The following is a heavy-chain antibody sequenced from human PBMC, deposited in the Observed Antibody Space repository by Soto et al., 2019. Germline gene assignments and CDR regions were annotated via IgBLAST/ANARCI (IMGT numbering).Heavy chain of an antibody. V-gene: IGHV4-39*01. J-gene: IGHJ4*01. D-gene: IGHD1-7*01. CDR2: IYYSGSS. CDR3: ARHSWELRKTFDY. CDR1: GGSISSSSYY. Sequence: SETLSLTCTVSGGSISSSSYYWGWIRQPPGKGLEWIGSIYYSGSSNYNPSLNSRVTISLDTSKNHFSLKLTSVTAADTAVYYCARHSWELRKTFDYWGQGTLVTVSS.